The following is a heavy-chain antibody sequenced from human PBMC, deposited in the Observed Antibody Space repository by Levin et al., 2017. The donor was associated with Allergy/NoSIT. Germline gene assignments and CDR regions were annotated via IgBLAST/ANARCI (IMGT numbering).Heavy chain of an antibody. CDR3: ARVAWIQLWFFDY. J-gene: IGHJ4*02. Sequence: GGSLRLSCVASGFSFSDYWMSWVRQAPGKGLEWVANIKKDGSEKYYVDSGKGRFTVSRDNAKNSLYLQMNSLRAEDTAVYYCARVAWIQLWFFDYWGRGTLVTVSS. V-gene: IGHV3-7*04. CDR2: IKKDGSEK. D-gene: IGHD5-18*01. CDR1: GFSFSDYW.